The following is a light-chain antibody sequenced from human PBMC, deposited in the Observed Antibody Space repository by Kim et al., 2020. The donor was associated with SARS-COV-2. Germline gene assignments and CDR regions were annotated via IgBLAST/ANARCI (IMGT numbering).Light chain of an antibody. Sequence: PASISCRSSQSLLHSNGYNYLDWYLQKPGQSPQLLIYLGSNRAAGVPDRCSGSGSGTDFTLKISRVEAEDVWVYYCMQALQTPRYSFGQGTKLEI. CDR3: MQALQTPRYS. CDR2: LGS. J-gene: IGKJ2*03. V-gene: IGKV2-28*01. CDR1: QSLLHSNGYNY.